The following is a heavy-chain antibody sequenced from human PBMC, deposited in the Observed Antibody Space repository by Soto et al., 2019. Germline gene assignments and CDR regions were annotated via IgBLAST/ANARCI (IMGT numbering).Heavy chain of an antibody. Sequence: QVQLVQSGDEVKKPGSSVKVSCTASVGTFSSYAISWVRQAPGQGLEWMGGIIPIFGTANYAQKFPCRVTITADESTRTAYMELSRLRSDDTAVYYSARGYEYRCSFGYDYWGQGTLVTVSS. J-gene: IGHJ4*02. CDR2: IIPIFGTA. CDR3: ARGYEYRCSFGYDY. CDR1: VGTFSSYA. D-gene: IGHD6-6*01. V-gene: IGHV1-69*01.